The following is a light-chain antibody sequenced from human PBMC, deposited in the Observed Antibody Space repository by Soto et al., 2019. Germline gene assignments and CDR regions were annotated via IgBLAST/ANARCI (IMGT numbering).Light chain of an antibody. Sequence: EMVMTQSPATLSVSPGERATLSCRASQSVSSKLAWYQQKPGQAPRLLIYDASTRATGIPARFSGSGSGTQFTLTISSLQSEDFAVYYCHQYNNWPLTFGGGTKVEIK. CDR2: DAS. V-gene: IGKV3-15*01. J-gene: IGKJ4*01. CDR1: QSVSSK. CDR3: HQYNNWPLT.